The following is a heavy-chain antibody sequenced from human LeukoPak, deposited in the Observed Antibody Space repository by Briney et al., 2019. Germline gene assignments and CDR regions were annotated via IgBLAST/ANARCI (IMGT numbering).Heavy chain of an antibody. CDR2: IYYSGST. J-gene: IGHJ5*02. CDR3: ASERGYYGDYGMNWFDP. V-gene: IGHV4-39*01. D-gene: IGHD4-17*01. CDR1: GGSISSSSYY. Sequence: PSETLSLTCTVSGGSISSSSYYWGWIRQPPGKGLEWIGSIYYSGSTYYNPSLKSRVTISVDTSKNQFSLKLSSVTAADTAVYYCASERGYYGDYGMNWFDPWGQGTLVTVSS.